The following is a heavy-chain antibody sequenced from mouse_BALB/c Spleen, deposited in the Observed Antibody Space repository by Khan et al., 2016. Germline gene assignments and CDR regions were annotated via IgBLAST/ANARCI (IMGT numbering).Heavy chain of an antibody. V-gene: IGHV3-8*02. J-gene: IGHJ4*01. CDR3: GRYDGSSYVRGMDY. Sequence: EVQLQESGPGLVKPSQTLSLTCSVTGDSITSGYWNWIRNFPGNKLEYMGYISYSGHTYSNPSLKSRTSITPDTYTNQYSQPHISVTTADTATHYGGRYDGSSYVRGMDYWGPGTAVTVSS. CDR1: GDSITSGY. CDR2: ISYSGHT. D-gene: IGHD1-1*01.